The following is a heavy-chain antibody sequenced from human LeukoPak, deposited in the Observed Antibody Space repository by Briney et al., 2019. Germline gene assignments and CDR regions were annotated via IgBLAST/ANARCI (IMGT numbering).Heavy chain of an antibody. CDR1: GGSIRSYY. CDR2: IYYSGSI. J-gene: IGHJ6*03. V-gene: IGHV4-59*12. D-gene: IGHD3-10*01. CDR3: ARGRITMVRGGYYYYYMDD. Sequence: SETLSLTCTVSGGSIRSYYWNWIRQPPGEGLECLGYIYYSGSINYNPSLKSRITISVDTSKNQFSLKLSSVTAADTAVYYCARGRITMVRGGYYYYYMDDWGKGTTVTVSS.